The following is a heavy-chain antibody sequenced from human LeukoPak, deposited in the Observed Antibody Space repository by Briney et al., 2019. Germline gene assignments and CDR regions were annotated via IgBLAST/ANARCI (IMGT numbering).Heavy chain of an antibody. CDR2: IIPIFGTA. J-gene: IGHJ4*02. D-gene: IGHD6-6*01. CDR3: ARAAAARPSPLDY. CDR1: GGTFSSHA. Sequence: GASVKVSCKASGGTFSSHAISWVRQAPGQGLEWMGGIIPIFGTANYAQKFQGRVTITTDESTSTAYMELSSLRSEDTAVYYCARAAAARPSPLDYWGQGTLVTVSS. V-gene: IGHV1-69*05.